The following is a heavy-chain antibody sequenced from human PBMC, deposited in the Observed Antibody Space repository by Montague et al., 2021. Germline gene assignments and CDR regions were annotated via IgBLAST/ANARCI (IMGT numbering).Heavy chain of an antibody. V-gene: IGHV3-21*04. CDR3: ARSEGGSGSPRCDY. D-gene: IGHD2-15*01. Sequence: FLRLSCAASGFTFSYYTMRLVRLAPGQGLQWVSFIDSTSSFIFYVDSLKGRFTISRDNAKNTLSLQMNSLRADDTGVYYCARSEGGSGSPRCDYWGRGTLVTVSS. CDR2: IDSTSSFI. J-gene: IGHJ4*02. CDR1: GFTFSYYT.